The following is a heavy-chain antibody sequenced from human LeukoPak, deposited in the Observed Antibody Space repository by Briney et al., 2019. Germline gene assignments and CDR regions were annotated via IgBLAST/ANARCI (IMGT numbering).Heavy chain of an antibody. CDR1: GDSISSGDYY. CDR3: ARAVGSNSYLDY. Sequence: SQTLSLTCTVSGDSISSGDYYWSWIRQPPGKGLEWIGYIYYSGSTYYNPSLKSRVTIFVDTSKNQFSLKLSSVPAADTAVYYCARAVGSNSYLDYWGQGTPVTVSS. J-gene: IGHJ4*02. V-gene: IGHV4-30-4*01. CDR2: IYYSGST. D-gene: IGHD6-13*01.